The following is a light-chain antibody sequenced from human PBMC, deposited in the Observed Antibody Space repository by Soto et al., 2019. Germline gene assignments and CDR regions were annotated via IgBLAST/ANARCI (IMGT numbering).Light chain of an antibody. Sequence: AIRMTQSPSSLSASTGDRVTITCRASQGISSYLAWYQQKPGKAPKLLIYAASTLQSGVPSRFSGSGSGTDFTLTISCLQAEDVATYYCQQYYSYPSAFGQGTKVEIK. V-gene: IGKV1-8*01. J-gene: IGKJ1*01. CDR3: QQYYSYPSA. CDR1: QGISSY. CDR2: AAS.